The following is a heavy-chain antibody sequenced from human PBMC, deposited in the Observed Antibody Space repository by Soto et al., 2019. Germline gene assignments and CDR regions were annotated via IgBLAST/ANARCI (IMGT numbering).Heavy chain of an antibody. D-gene: IGHD1-1*01. CDR3: VRDRALYSTGHWFET. CDR2: IYRIGSP. V-gene: IGHV4-31*03. CDR1: CRSVGSGGYY. Sequence: TLSRTFTVSCRSVGSGGYYRTWVRQHPGRGLEWIGYIYRIGSPYYNQSLESRVTISLDTSKNQFSRNLTSLTGLETAFYYCVRDRALYSTGHWFETWGLGILVTV. J-gene: IGHJ5*01.